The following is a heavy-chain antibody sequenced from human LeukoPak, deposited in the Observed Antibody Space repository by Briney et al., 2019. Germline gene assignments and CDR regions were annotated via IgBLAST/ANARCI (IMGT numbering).Heavy chain of an antibody. J-gene: IGHJ4*02. CDR1: GFTFSSYW. Sequence: GGSLRLSCAASGFTFSSYWMSWVRQAPGKGLEWVSAISGSGGSTYYADSVKGRFTISRDNSKNTLYLQMNSLRAEDTAVYYCASLIAARCFDYWGQGTLVTVSS. CDR2: ISGSGGST. CDR3: ASLIAARCFDY. V-gene: IGHV3-23*01. D-gene: IGHD6-6*01.